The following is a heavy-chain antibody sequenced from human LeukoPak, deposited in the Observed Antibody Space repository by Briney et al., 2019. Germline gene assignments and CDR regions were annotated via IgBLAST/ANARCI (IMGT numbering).Heavy chain of an antibody. CDR2: VYPADSET. J-gene: IGHJ3*02. D-gene: IGHD6-19*01. V-gene: IGHV5-51*01. CDR1: GYTFTSNW. Sequence: GESLKISCKASGYTFTSNWIGWERPMPGKGLEWIEIVYPADSETRYSPSFQGQVTTSVDKSISSAYVQWSSLKASDTAMYYCARLISGSWGEAFDMWGQGTMVTVSS. CDR3: ARLISGSWGEAFDM.